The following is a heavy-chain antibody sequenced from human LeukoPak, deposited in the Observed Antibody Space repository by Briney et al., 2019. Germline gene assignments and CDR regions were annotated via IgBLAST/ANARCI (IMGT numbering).Heavy chain of an antibody. CDR3: ARRENYDFYDY. CDR1: GGSISSSSYY. CDR2: IYYSGST. D-gene: IGHD3-3*01. J-gene: IGHJ4*02. Sequence: SETLSLTCTVSGGSISSSSYYWGWIRQPPGKGLEWIGSIYYSGSTYYNPPLKSRVTISVDTSKNQFSLKLSSVTAADTAVYYCARRENYDFYDYWGQGTLVTVSS. V-gene: IGHV4-39*01.